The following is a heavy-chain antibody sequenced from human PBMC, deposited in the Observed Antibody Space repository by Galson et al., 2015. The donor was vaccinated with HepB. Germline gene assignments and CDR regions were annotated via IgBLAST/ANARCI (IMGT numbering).Heavy chain of an antibody. CDR1: GFSLSTSGMC. CDR3: ARTYRYCSGGSCPFDY. D-gene: IGHD2-15*01. V-gene: IGHV2-70*11. J-gene: IGHJ4*02. Sequence: PALVKPTQTLTLTCTFSGFSLSTSGMCVSWIRQPPGKALEWLARIDWDDDKYYSTSLKTRLTISKDTPKNQVVLTMTNMDPVDTATYYCARTYRYCSGGSCPFDYWGQGTLVTVSS. CDR2: IDWDDDK.